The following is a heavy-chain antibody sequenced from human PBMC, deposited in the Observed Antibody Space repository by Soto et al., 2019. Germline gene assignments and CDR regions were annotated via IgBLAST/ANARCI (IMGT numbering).Heavy chain of an antibody. J-gene: IGHJ6*03. CDR2: ISSSGSTI. Sequence: QVQLVESGGGLVKPGGSLRLSCAASGFTFSDYYMSWIRQAPGKGLEWVSYISSSGSTIYYADSVKGRFTISRDNAKNSLYLQMNSLRAEDTGVYYCARAVAGTSAYYYHFYYMDVWGKGTTVTVSS. V-gene: IGHV3-11*01. CDR3: ARAVAGTSAYYYHFYYMDV. D-gene: IGHD6-19*01. CDR1: GFTFSDYY.